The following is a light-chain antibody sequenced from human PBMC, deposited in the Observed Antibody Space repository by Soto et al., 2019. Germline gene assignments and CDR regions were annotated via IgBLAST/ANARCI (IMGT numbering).Light chain of an antibody. CDR2: GDN. Sequence: QSVLTQPPSISGAPGLRDTISCTGSSTNIGAGYDVHWYQQLPGAAPKLLIYGDNKRPSGVPDRFSTSKSGTSASLVITGLQAEDEADYYCQSYDHRLSGSWIFGGGTKLTVL. CDR3: QSYDHRLSGSWI. CDR1: STNIGAGYD. V-gene: IGLV1-40*01. J-gene: IGLJ2*01.